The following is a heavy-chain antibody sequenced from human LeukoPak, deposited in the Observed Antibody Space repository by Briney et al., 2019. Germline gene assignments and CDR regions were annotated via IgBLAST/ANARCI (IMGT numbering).Heavy chain of an antibody. Sequence: GGSLRLSCAASGFTFSSSGMHWVRQAPGKGLEWVTFICYDGSNNYDGSSKYYADSVKGRFTISRDNSKNTLYLQMNSLRHEDTPLYYCAKDYTSAVGASPFEYWGQGTLVTVS. V-gene: IGHV3-30*02. CDR1: GFTFSSSG. CDR3: AKDYTSAVGASPFEY. CDR2: ICYDGSNNYDGSSK. J-gene: IGHJ4*02. D-gene: IGHD1-26*01.